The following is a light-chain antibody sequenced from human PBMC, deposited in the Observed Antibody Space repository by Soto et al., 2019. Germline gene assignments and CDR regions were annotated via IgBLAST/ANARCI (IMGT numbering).Light chain of an antibody. V-gene: IGKV3-20*01. CDR1: QSVSSSF. CDR3: HQFDSSLT. CDR2: ATS. Sequence: EILLTQSPATLSLSPGEGATLSCRASQSVSSSFLAWYQQQPGQAPRLLIYATSRRAPGIPDRFSGSGSGTDFTITLSRLEPEDFAGDYCHQFDSSLTFGQGTKVEIK. J-gene: IGKJ1*01.